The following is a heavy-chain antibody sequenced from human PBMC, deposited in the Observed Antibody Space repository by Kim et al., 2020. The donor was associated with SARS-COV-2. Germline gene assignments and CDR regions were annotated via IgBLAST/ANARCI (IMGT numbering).Heavy chain of an antibody. CDR3: AKDLFEWEPAGMDV. V-gene: IGHV3-23*01. J-gene: IGHJ6*02. D-gene: IGHD1-26*01. Sequence: ADYRKGRFNISRDNSENALYRQMNSLRAEDTAVYYCAKDLFEWEPAGMDVWGQGTTVTVSS.